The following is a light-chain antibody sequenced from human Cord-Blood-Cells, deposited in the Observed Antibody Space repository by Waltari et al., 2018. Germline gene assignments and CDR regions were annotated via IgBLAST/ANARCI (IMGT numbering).Light chain of an antibody. Sequence: AIRMTQSPSSLSASTGDRVTITCRASQGISSYLAWYQQKPGKAPKILIYAASTLQSGVPSRFSGSGSGTDFTLTISCLQSEDFATYYCQQYYSYPQLTFGGGTKVEIK. CDR1: QGISSY. J-gene: IGKJ4*01. V-gene: IGKV1-8*01. CDR2: AAS. CDR3: QQYYSYPQLT.